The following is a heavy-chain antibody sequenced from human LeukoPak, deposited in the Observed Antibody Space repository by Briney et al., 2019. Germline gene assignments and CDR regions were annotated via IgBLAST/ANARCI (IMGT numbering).Heavy chain of an antibody. V-gene: IGHV4-59*08. D-gene: IGHD3-16*01. CDR3: ARIRGDYYFDY. CDR1: GGSISSSY. J-gene: IGHJ4*02. Sequence: SETLSLTCTVSGGSISSSYWSWIRQPPGKGLEWIGYISYSGSTNCNPSLKSRVTISVDTSKNQFSLKLSSVTAADTAVYYCARIRGDYYFDYWGQGTLVSVSS. CDR2: ISYSGST.